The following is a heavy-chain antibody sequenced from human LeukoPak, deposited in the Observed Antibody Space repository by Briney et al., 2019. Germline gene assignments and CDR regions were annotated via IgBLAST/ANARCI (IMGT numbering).Heavy chain of an antibody. J-gene: IGHJ4*02. Sequence: PSETLSLTCTTSGVSISRFYWSWVRQPPGKGLEWIGNIHSGVPTYFNPSLKSRVIISVDTSKNQFSLNLTSVTAADTAMYYCVQTTGWPGFDYWGQGILVTVSS. V-gene: IGHV4-4*09. CDR3: VQTTGWPGFDY. D-gene: IGHD1-1*01. CDR1: GVSISRFY. CDR2: IHSGVPT.